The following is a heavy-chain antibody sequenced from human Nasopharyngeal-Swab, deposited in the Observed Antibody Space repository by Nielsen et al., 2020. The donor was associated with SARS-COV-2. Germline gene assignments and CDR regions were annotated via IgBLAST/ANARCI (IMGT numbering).Heavy chain of an antibody. Sequence: SETLSLTCTVSGGSVSSGSYYWSWIRQPPGKGLEWIGYIYYSGSTNYNPSLKSRVTISVDTSKNQFSLKLSSVTAADTAVYYCARERPLNYYDSSGFDDFDYWGQGTLVTVSS. CDR1: GGSVSSGSYY. J-gene: IGHJ4*02. CDR2: IYYSGST. D-gene: IGHD3-22*01. V-gene: IGHV4-61*01. CDR3: ARERPLNYYDSSGFDDFDY.